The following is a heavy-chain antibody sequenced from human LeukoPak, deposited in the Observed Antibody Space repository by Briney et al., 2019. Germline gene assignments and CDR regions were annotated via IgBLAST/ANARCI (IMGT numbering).Heavy chain of an antibody. Sequence: SETLSLTCTVSGGSISSYYWSWIRQPPGKGLVWIGHIYYSGSTNYNPSLRSRVTISGDTSKNQFSLRMRSLTVADTAMYFCARAIIIRGLTRKFDFWGPGTLVTFSS. J-gene: IGHJ4*02. CDR2: IYYSGST. D-gene: IGHD3-10*01. CDR1: GGSISSYY. CDR3: ARAIIIRGLTRKFDF. V-gene: IGHV4-59*01.